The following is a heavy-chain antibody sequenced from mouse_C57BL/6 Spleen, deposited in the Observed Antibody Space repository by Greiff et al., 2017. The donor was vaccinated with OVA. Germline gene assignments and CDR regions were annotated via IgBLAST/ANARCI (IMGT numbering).Heavy chain of an antibody. CDR2: IDPSDSET. Sequence: QVQLQQPGAELVRPGSSVKLSCKASGYTFTSYWMHWVKQRPIQGLEWIGNIDPSDSETHYNQKFKDKATLTVDKSSSTAYMQLSSLTSEDSAVDYCARLEYGNYDFDYWGQGTTLTVSS. D-gene: IGHD2-10*02. CDR3: ARLEYGNYDFDY. CDR1: GYTFTSYW. V-gene: IGHV1-52*01. J-gene: IGHJ2*01.